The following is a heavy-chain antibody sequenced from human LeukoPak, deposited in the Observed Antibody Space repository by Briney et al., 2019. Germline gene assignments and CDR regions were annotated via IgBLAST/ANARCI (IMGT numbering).Heavy chain of an antibody. J-gene: IGHJ4*02. D-gene: IGHD6-13*01. V-gene: IGHV4-34*01. CDR3: ARRSWYVDY. Sequence: SETLSLTCAVYGGSFSGYYWSWFRQPPGKGLEWIGEINHSGSANYNPSLKSRVTISVDTSKNQFSLKLSSVTAADTAVYYCARRSWYVDYWGQGTLVTVSS. CDR1: GGSFSGYY. CDR2: INHSGSA.